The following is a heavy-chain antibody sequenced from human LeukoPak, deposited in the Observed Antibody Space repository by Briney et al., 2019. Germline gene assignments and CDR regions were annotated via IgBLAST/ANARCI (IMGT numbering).Heavy chain of an antibody. CDR3: ARRGSSSIGPFDY. CDR1: GYIYTSYW. Sequence: GESLKISCNSSGYIYTSYWIGWVRQMPGKGLEWMGIIYPGDSDTRYSPSFQGQVTISADKSISTAYLQWSSLKASDTAMYYCARRGSSSIGPFDYWGQGTLVTVSS. D-gene: IGHD6-13*01. CDR2: IYPGDSDT. V-gene: IGHV5-51*01. J-gene: IGHJ4*02.